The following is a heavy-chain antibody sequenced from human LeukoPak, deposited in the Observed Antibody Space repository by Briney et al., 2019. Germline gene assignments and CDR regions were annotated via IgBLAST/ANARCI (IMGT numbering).Heavy chain of an antibody. D-gene: IGHD2-15*01. CDR2: IKQDGSEK. CDR3: ARDGGTAGEFDY. J-gene: IGHJ4*02. Sequence: GGSLRLSCAAPGFTFSRFWMSWVRQAPGEGLEWVANIKQDGSEKYYADSVKGRFSISRDNAKKSLYLQMNSLRADDTALYYCARDGGTAGEFDYWGQGTVVTVSS. V-gene: IGHV3-7*05. CDR1: GFTFSRFW.